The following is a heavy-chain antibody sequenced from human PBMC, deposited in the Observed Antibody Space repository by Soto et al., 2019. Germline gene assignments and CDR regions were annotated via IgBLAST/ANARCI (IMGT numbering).Heavy chain of an antibody. CDR1: GGSISSYY. Sequence: QVQLQESGPGLVKPSETLSLTCTVSGGSISSYYWSWIRQPAGQGLEWIGRIYTRGSTNYNPSLKSRVTMSVDTSKNQFSLKLSSVTAADTAVYYCARNKYYYGSGKFDPWGQGTPVTVSS. V-gene: IGHV4-4*07. D-gene: IGHD3-10*01. CDR3: ARNKYYYGSGKFDP. CDR2: IYTRGST. J-gene: IGHJ5*02.